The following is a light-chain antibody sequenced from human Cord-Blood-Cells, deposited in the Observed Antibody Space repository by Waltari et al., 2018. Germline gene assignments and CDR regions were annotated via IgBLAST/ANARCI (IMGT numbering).Light chain of an antibody. J-gene: IGLJ1*01. V-gene: IGLV2-14*01. CDR3: SSYTSSSTYV. CDR2: DVS. Sequence: QSALTQPASVSGSPGPSITISCTGTSRAVGGYNYVSWYQQHPGKAPKLMIYDVSNRPSGVSNRFSGSKSGNTASLTISGLQAEDEADYYCSSYTSSSTYVFGTGTKVTVL. CDR1: SRAVGGYNY.